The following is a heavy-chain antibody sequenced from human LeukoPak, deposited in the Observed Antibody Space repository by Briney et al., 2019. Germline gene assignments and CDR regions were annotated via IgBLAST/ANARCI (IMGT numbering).Heavy chain of an antibody. CDR2: ISAYNGNT. CDR1: GYTFTSYG. V-gene: IGHV1-18*01. CDR3: ARDPGWGYYDSSGYHW. Sequence: ASVKVSCKASGYTFTSYGISWVRQAPGQGLEWMGWISAYNGNTNYAQKLQGRVTMTTDTSTSTAYMELRSLRSDDTAVYYCARDPGWGYYDSSGYHWWGQGTLVTVSS. J-gene: IGHJ4*02. D-gene: IGHD3-22*01.